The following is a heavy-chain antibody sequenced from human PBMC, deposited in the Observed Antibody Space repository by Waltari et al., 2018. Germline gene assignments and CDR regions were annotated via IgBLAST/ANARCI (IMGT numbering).Heavy chain of an antibody. J-gene: IGHJ4*02. D-gene: IGHD6-13*01. Sequence: EVQLVESGGGLEQPGGSLRLSCAASGFSFSSYSMNWVRQAPGKGLEWISYISSSSDNKYYADSVKGRFTISRDNAKNSLFLQMNSLRAEDTAVYHCARDRDTSTWYSGLGEWGQGTLVTVSS. CDR1: GFSFSSYS. CDR3: ARDRDTSTWYSGLGE. CDR2: ISSSSDNK. V-gene: IGHV3-48*04.